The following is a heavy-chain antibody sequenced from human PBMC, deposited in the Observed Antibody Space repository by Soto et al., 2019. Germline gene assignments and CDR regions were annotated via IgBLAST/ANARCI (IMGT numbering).Heavy chain of an antibody. CDR3: SRVMGGYAVYYYYGMDV. CDR1: GDSIGTTHSY. J-gene: IGHJ6*02. V-gene: IGHV4-39*01. CDR2: IHYSGST. Sequence: SETLSLTCTVSGDSIGTTHSYWAWIRQSPGKGLEWIGNIHYSGSTYYMPSLRSRVTLAVDTSKNQFSLRLTSVTAADTAVYYCSRVMGGYAVYYYYGMDVWGQGTTVTVSS. D-gene: IGHD6-19*01.